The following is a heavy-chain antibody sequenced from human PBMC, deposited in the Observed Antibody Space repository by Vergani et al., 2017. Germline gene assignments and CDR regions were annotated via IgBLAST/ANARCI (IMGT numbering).Heavy chain of an antibody. J-gene: IGHJ4*02. Sequence: QLQLQESGPGLVKPSETLSLTCTVSGGSISSSSYYWGWIRQPPGKGLEWIGSIYYSGSTYYNPSLKSRVTISVDTSKNRFSLKLSSVTAADTAVYYCARDVRGTDYGDYEGLFDYWGQGTLVTVSS. CDR2: IYYSGST. D-gene: IGHD4-17*01. V-gene: IGHV4-39*07. CDR1: GGSISSSSYY. CDR3: ARDVRGTDYGDYEGLFDY.